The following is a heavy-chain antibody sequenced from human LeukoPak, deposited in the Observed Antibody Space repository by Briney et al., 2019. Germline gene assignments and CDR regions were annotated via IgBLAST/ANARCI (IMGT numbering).Heavy chain of an antibody. Sequence: GGSLTLSCERSGFTFSSYATSWARHAPGGGLECLSTMSGRGRTTYHAAPVTGPFTLYRDPSTRTLYLRMNTLRAAEPAVFDCAMRSAFFRLGYFYCYMDAWGKGTTVTVSS. CDR1: GFTFSSYA. D-gene: IGHD3/OR15-3a*01. V-gene: IGHV3-23*01. CDR3: AMRSAFFRLGYFYCYMDA. CDR2: MSGRGRTT. J-gene: IGHJ6*03.